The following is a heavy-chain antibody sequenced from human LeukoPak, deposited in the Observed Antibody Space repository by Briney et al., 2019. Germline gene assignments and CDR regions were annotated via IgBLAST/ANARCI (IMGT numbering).Heavy chain of an antibody. Sequence: GGSLRLSCAASGFTFSSYGMHWVRQAPGKGLEWVAVISYDGSNKYYADSVKGRFTISRDNSKNTLYLQMNSLRAEDTAVYYCARVHYGDNSMDVWGKGTTVTVSS. J-gene: IGHJ6*03. CDR3: ARVHYGDNSMDV. CDR2: ISYDGSNK. D-gene: IGHD4-17*01. V-gene: IGHV3-30*03. CDR1: GFTFSSYG.